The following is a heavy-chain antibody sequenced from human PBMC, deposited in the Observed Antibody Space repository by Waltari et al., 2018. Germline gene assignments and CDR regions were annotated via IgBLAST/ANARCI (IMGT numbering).Heavy chain of an antibody. V-gene: IGHV4-4*07. CDR2: IYASGSN. CDR3: ARHNDDYYNYYMDV. D-gene: IGHD1-1*01. Sequence: QVQLQESGPGLVQPSETLSLTCTVSGGSISNYYWSWIRQSAGKGLEWIGRIYASGSNNYTPSLKSRVTMSVDTSKNQFSLKLSSVTAADTAVYYCARHNDDYYNYYMDVWGKGTTVTISS. J-gene: IGHJ6*03. CDR1: GGSISNYY.